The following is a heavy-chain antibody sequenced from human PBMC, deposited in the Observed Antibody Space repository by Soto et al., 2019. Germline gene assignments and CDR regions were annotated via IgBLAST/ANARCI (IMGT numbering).Heavy chain of an antibody. V-gene: IGHV4-39*02. J-gene: IGHJ6*02. CDR3: ARDSRRDGYTLLYGMDV. CDR1: GDSITSNSYF. D-gene: IGHD5-12*01. CDR2: IYYSGTT. Sequence: PSETLSLTCTVSGDSITSNSYFWAWIRQPPGKGLEWIGSIYYSGTTYYNPSLKSRVTISVDRSKNQFSLKLSSVTAADTAVYYCARDSRRDGYTLLYGMDVWGQGTTVTVSS.